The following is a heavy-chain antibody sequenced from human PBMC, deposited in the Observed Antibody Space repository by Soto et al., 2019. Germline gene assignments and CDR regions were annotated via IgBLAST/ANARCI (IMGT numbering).Heavy chain of an antibody. CDR2: ISAYNGNT. J-gene: IGHJ5*02. D-gene: IGHD3-3*01. CDR3: ARGGADFWTNNWFDP. CDR1: GYTFTSYG. V-gene: IGHV1-18*01. Sequence: ASVKVSCKASGYTFTSYGISWVRQAPGQGLEWMGWISAYNGNTNYAQKLQGRVAMTTDTSTSTAYMELRSLRSDDTAVYYCARGGADFWTNNWFDPWGQGTLVTVSS.